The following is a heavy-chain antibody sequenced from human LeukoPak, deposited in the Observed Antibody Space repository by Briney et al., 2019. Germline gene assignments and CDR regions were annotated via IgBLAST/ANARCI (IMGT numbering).Heavy chain of an antibody. Sequence: GGSLRLSCAASGFTVSSSYMNWVRQAPGKGLEWVSLIFSGGGTYYADSVKGRFTISRDNSKNTLFLPMNSLRAEDTAVYYCARGGVVYPDSFDIWGRGTMVTVSS. CDR3: ARGGVVYPDSFDI. CDR2: IFSGGGT. J-gene: IGHJ3*02. CDR1: GFTVSSSY. V-gene: IGHV3-66*01. D-gene: IGHD2-15*01.